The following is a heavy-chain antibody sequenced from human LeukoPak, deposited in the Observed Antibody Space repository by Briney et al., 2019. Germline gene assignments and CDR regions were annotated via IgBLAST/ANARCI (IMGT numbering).Heavy chain of an antibody. D-gene: IGHD6-19*01. V-gene: IGHV4-34*01. CDR2: INHSGST. CDR1: GGSFSGYY. CDR3: ARRGYSSGWYLIGFDY. J-gene: IGHJ4*02. Sequence: SETLSLTCAVYGGSFSGYYWSWIRQPPGKGLEWIEEINHSGSTNYNPSLKSRVTISVDTSKNQFSLKLSSVTAADTAVYYCARRGYSSGWYLIGFDYWGQGTLVTVSS.